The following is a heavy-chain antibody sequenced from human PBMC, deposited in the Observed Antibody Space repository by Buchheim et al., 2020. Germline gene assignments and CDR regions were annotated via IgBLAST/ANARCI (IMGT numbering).Heavy chain of an antibody. CDR2: ISYDATYK. CDR1: GFSFGYYP. V-gene: IGHV3-30*01. D-gene: IGHD1-26*01. Sequence: QVQLVESGGGVVQPGRSLRLSCVASGFSFGYYPMHWVRQAPGKGLEWVAIISYDATYKSSADSVKGRFTISRDNSKNTLYLQMNSLRAEDTAVYYCARDGEELGNALFYFDQWGQGAL. J-gene: IGHJ4*02. CDR3: ARDGEELGNALFYFDQ.